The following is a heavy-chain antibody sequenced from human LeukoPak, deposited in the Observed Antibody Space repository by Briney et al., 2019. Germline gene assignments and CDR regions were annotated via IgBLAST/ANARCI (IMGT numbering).Heavy chain of an antibody. J-gene: IGHJ5*02. CDR1: GGSFSGYY. CDR3: ARGTAYYDFWSGYLQSNWFDP. D-gene: IGHD3-3*01. Sequence: SETLSLTCAVYGGSFSGYYWSWIRQPPGKGLEWIGEINHSGSTNYNPSLKSRGTISVDTSKNQFSLKLSSVTAADTAVYYCARGTAYYDFWSGYLQSNWFDPWGQGTLVTVAS. V-gene: IGHV4-34*01. CDR2: INHSGST.